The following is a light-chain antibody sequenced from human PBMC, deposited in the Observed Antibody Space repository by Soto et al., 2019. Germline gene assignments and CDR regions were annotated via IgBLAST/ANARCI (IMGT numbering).Light chain of an antibody. CDR1: QSVSSY. Sequence: EIVLTQFPATLSLSPGERATLSCRASQSVSSYLAWYQQKPGQAPRLLIYDISNRATGIPARFIGSGSGTDFTLTISSLEPEDSAVYYCQQRNACPRNIFGQGTKLEI. CDR3: QQRNACPRNI. V-gene: IGKV3-11*01. CDR2: DIS. J-gene: IGKJ2*01.